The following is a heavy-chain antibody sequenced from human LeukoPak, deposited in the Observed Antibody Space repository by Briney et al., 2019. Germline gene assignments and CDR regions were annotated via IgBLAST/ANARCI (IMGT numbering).Heavy chain of an antibody. Sequence: QTGGSLRLSCAASGFTFSNHWMHWVRQTPEKGLVWVSNISPDGSRTDYADSVKGRFTISRDNAENTLYLQMNSLRAEDTAVYYGARVIVFMSTGPHLDYWGQGTLAIVSS. CDR3: ARVIVFMSTGPHLDY. V-gene: IGHV3-74*01. CDR2: ISPDGSRT. CDR1: GFTFSNHW. D-gene: IGHD3-16*01. J-gene: IGHJ4*02.